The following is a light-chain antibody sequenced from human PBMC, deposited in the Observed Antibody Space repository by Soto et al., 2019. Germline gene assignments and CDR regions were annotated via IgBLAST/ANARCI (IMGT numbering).Light chain of an antibody. CDR3: QQNYDTPIT. CDR1: QSICTF. CDR2: AAS. V-gene: IGKV1-39*01. J-gene: IGKJ5*01. Sequence: DFELTQSPSSLSAFVGDRVTMACGASQSICTFLSWYQQKSGRAPKLLIYAASSLQIGVPSRFSGSGSGTNFTLTISSLQPEDFATYFCQQNYDTPITFGQGTRLEIK.